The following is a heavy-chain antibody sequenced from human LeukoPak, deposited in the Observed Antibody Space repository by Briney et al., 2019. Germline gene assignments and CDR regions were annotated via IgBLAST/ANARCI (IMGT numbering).Heavy chain of an antibody. J-gene: IGHJ6*03. CDR1: GYTFTSYG. D-gene: IGHD6-13*01. CDR3: ARASCSSSWYVLHYYYYMDV. V-gene: IGHV1-18*01. CDR2: ISAYNGNT. Sequence: ASVKVSCKASGYTFTSYGISWVRQAPGQGLEWMGWISAYNGNTNYAQKLQGRVTMTTDTSTSTAYMELRSLRSDDTAVYYCARASCSSSWYVLHYYYYMDVWGKGTTVTVSS.